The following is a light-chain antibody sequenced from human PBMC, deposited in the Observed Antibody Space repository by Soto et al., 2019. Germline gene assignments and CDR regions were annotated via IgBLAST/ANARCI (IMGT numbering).Light chain of an antibody. CDR2: RAS. CDR3: QQYSDSSGT. CDR1: QSISSW. J-gene: IGKJ1*01. Sequence: DIQMTQSPSTLSASVGDRVTITCRASQSISSWLAWYQQKPGKAPKLLIYRASILESGVPSRFSGSGSGTELTLTISSLQPDDFATYYCQQYSDSSGTFGQGTKVDIK. V-gene: IGKV1-5*03.